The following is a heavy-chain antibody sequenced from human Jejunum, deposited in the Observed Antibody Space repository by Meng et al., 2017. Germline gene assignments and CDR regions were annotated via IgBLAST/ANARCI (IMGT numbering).Heavy chain of an antibody. Sequence: QMDLQEPGPGLVKPSQTLSLTCTVSGASMSSGNYYWTWIRQHPGKGLEWIGYIYYSGSTYYNPSLQSLVTISIDMSENQFSLKLTSVTAADTAVYYCARVNWTSSYWYFDLWGRGTLVTVSS. CDR3: ARVNWTSSYWYFDL. CDR1: GASMSSGNYY. V-gene: IGHV4-31*01. J-gene: IGHJ2*01. D-gene: IGHD1-1*01. CDR2: IYYSGST.